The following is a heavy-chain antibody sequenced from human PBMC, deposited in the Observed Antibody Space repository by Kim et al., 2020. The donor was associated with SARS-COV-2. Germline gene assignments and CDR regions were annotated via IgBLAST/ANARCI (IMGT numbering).Heavy chain of an antibody. CDR3: ARDLNVKELELHSLGGYYYGMDV. J-gene: IGHJ6*02. CDR2: INPNSGGT. V-gene: IGHV1-2*02. CDR1: GYTFTGYY. Sequence: ASVKVSCKASGYTFTGYYMHWVRQAPGQGLEWMGWINPNSGGTNYAQKFQGRVTMTRDTSISTAYMELSRLRSDDTAVYYCARDLNVKELELHSLGGYYYGMDVWGQGTTVTVSS. D-gene: IGHD1-7*01.